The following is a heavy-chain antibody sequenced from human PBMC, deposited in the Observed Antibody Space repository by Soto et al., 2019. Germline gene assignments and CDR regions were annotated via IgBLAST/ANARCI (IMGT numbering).Heavy chain of an antibody. Sequence: HMQLVQSGPEVKKPGTSVKVSCKASVFTFTSSAVQWVRQARGQRLAWIGWIVVGSGNTNYEQKFQERVTMTMDMSTSTAYMERRSMISDDTAVYYCAAESGTTNRGGNWFDHWGQGTLVTVSS. V-gene: IGHV1-58*01. CDR3: AAESGTTNRGGNWFDH. CDR1: VFTFTSSA. J-gene: IGHJ5*02. D-gene: IGHD1-1*01. CDR2: IVVGSGNT.